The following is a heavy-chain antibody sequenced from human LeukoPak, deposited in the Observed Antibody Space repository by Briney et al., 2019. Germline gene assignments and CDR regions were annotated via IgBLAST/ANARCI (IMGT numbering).Heavy chain of an antibody. CDR1: GFTFSRYS. CDR3: VLQGAATVTQSYYYYYGMDV. J-gene: IGHJ6*01. Sequence: GGSLRLSCAASGFTFSRYSMNWVRQAPGKGLEWVSSISSSSSYIYYADSVKGRFTISRDNAKNLLYLQMNSLRAEDTAVYYCVLQGAATVTQSYYYYYGMDVWGQGTTVTVFS. D-gene: IGHD4-17*01. CDR2: ISSSSSYI. V-gene: IGHV3-21*06.